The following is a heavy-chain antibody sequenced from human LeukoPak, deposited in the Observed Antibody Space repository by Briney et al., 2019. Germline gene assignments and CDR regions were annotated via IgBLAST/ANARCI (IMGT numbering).Heavy chain of an antibody. CDR1: GGSISSYS. V-gene: IGHV4-4*07. CDR3: ARDLGSYRHCFDY. Sequence: PSETLSLTCTVSGGSISSYSWSWIRQPAGKGLEWIGRIYTSGSTNYNPSLKSRVTISVDKSKNQFSLILSSVTAADTAVYYCARDLGSYRHCFDYWGQGTLVTVSS. CDR2: IYTSGST. D-gene: IGHD1-26*01. J-gene: IGHJ4*02.